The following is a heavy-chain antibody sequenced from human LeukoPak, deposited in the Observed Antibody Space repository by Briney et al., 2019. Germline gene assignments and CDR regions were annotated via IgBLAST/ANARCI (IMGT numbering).Heavy chain of an antibody. D-gene: IGHD6-13*01. Sequence: ASVKVSCKASGYTFTGYFLHWVRRAPGQGFEWMGWINPNSGDTYYTQSFRGRVTMTRDTSISTAYMELSSLRSDDTAVYYCARAQSLTAPAGTFANSWGQGTLVTVSS. J-gene: IGHJ4*02. CDR3: ARAQSLTAPAGTFANS. CDR2: INPNSGDT. CDR1: GYTFTGYF. V-gene: IGHV1-2*02.